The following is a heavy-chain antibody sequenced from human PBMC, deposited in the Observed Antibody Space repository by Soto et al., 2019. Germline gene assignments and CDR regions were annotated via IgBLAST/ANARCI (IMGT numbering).Heavy chain of an antibody. CDR1: GYTFTNYG. CDR2: ISAYNGNT. Sequence: QVQLVQSGAEVKKPGASVKVSCRASGYTFTNYGINWVRQAPGLGLEWMGWISAYNGNTKLAQKLQGRVSMTTDTSTSTAYLELRSLRFDDTAVYNCARGGSTWSAEYFQHWGQGTLLAVSS. D-gene: IGHD2-2*01. CDR3: ARGGSTWSAEYFQH. V-gene: IGHV1-18*01. J-gene: IGHJ1*01.